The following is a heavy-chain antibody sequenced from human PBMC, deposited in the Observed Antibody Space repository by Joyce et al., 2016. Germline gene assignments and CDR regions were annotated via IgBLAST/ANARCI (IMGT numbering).Heavy chain of an antibody. CDR3: ATARGSSGWFDL. CDR1: RGTFGSLA. D-gene: IGHD6-6*01. CDR2: VIPVFGAP. J-gene: IGHJ5*02. V-gene: IGHV1-69*18. Sequence: QVQLVQSGAEVKRPGSSVKVSCKTSRGTFGSLAVHWVRQAPGQGLEWMGMVIPVFGAPKYAQKLEGRATITTDLSSNTVYIALNSLTSDDTAIFHCATARGSSGWFDLWGQGTLVSVSS.